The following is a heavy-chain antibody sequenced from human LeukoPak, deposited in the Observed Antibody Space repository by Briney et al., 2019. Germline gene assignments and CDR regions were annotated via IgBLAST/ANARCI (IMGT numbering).Heavy chain of an antibody. V-gene: IGHV4-4*07. CDR3: ARFYYYGSGSYSFDY. CDR1: GGSISSYH. J-gene: IGHJ4*02. D-gene: IGHD3-10*01. CDR2: IYVSGST. Sequence: KPSETLSLTCTVSGGSISSYHWNWIRQPAGKGLEWIGRIYVSGSTSYNPSLKSRVTMSVDTSKNQFSLRLSSVTAADTAVYYCARFYYYGSGSYSFDYWGQGILVTVSS.